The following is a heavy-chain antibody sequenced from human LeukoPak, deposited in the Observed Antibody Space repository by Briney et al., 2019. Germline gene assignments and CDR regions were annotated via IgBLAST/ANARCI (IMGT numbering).Heavy chain of an antibody. CDR1: GYTFTGYY. J-gene: IGHJ4*02. Sequence: ASVKVSCKASGYTFTGYYMHWVRQAPGQGLEWMGWINPNSGGTNYAQKFQGRVTMTRDTSISTAYMELSRLRSDDTAVYYCARDIVRRSGLQLWPDYWGQGTLVTVSS. CDR2: INPNSGGT. CDR3: ARDIVRRSGLQLWPDY. V-gene: IGHV1-2*02. D-gene: IGHD5-18*01.